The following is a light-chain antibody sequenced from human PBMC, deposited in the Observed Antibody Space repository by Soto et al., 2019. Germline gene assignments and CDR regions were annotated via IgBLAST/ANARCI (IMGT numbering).Light chain of an antibody. Sequence: EIVLTQSPCTLSFSPGERATLSCRASQSVSKNYLAWYQQKPGQAPRLLISGASSRATGIPDRFSGSGSGTDFTLTISRLEPEDFAVYYCQQYAFSPITFGQGTRLEI. V-gene: IGKV3-20*01. J-gene: IGKJ5*01. CDR2: GAS. CDR1: QSVSKNY. CDR3: QQYAFSPIT.